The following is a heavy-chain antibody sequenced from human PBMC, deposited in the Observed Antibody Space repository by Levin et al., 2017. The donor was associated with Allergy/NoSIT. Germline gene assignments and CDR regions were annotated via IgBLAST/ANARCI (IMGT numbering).Heavy chain of an antibody. D-gene: IGHD2-8*01. CDR2: INHSEST. Sequence: SQTLSLTCAVYGGSFSDYYWSWIRQPPGKGLEWIGEINHSESTNYNPSLKSRVTTSVDTSKNQFSLKLSSVTAADTAVYYCARGTNSGSWFDPWGQGTLVTVSS. V-gene: IGHV4-34*01. J-gene: IGHJ5*02. CDR3: ARGTNSGSWFDP. CDR1: GGSFSDYY.